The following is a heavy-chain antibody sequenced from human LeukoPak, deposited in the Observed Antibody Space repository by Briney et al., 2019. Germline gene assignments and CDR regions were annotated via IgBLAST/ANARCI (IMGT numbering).Heavy chain of an antibody. CDR2: MSGSGDGT. J-gene: IGHJ6*03. Sequence: PGGSLRLFCAASGFAFSNFAMSWVRQAPGKGLEWVSAMSGSGDGTYYADSVKGRFTISRDNSKNTLYLQMNSLRAEDTAVYYCAKMMGQRLYDYCMDVWGKGTTVTVSS. V-gene: IGHV3-23*01. CDR1: GFAFSNFA. CDR3: AKMMGQRLYDYCMDV. D-gene: IGHD3-16*01.